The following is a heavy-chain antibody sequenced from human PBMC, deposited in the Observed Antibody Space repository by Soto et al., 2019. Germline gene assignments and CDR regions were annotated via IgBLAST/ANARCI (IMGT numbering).Heavy chain of an antibody. Sequence: PGGSLRLSCAVSGFTFSSYGMNWVRQAPGKGLEWVSSISSSGNYIYYADSVKGRFTISRDNAKNSLYLQMNSLRAEDTAVYYCANGYGSTIWGQGTLVTVSS. D-gene: IGHD3-10*01. V-gene: IGHV3-21*01. J-gene: IGHJ4*02. CDR2: ISSSGNYI. CDR3: ANGYGSTI. CDR1: GFTFSSYG.